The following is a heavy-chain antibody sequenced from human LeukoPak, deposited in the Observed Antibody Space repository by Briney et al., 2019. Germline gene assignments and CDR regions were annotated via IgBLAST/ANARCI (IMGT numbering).Heavy chain of an antibody. Sequence: GGSLRLSCAASGFTFDDYAMHWVRQAPGRGLEWVSGISWNSGSIGYADSVKGRFTISRDNAKNSLYLQMNSLRAEDTALYYCAKDRSGSGSYYNNWFDPWGQGTLVTVSS. CDR1: GFTFDDYA. CDR2: ISWNSGSI. D-gene: IGHD3-10*01. J-gene: IGHJ5*02. V-gene: IGHV3-9*01. CDR3: AKDRSGSGSYYNNWFDP.